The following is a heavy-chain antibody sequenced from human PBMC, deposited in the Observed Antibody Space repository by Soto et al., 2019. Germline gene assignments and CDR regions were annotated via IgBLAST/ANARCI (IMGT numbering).Heavy chain of an antibody. CDR3: AKPFGSGSYYTYYFES. CDR1: GFTFSSYA. J-gene: IGHJ4*02. Sequence: GVSLRLSCAASGFTFSSYAMHWVRQAPGKGLEWVAVISYDGSSKYYADSVKGRFTISRDNSKNSLYLQMNSLRAEDTALYYCAKPFGSGSYYTYYFESWGQGT. V-gene: IGHV3-30-3*02. CDR2: ISYDGSSK. D-gene: IGHD3-10*01.